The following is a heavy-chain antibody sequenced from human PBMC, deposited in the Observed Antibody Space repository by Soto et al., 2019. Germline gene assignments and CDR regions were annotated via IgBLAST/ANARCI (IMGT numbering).Heavy chain of an antibody. D-gene: IGHD1-26*01. CDR1: GGTFSSYA. Sequence: GASVKVSCKASGGTFSSYAISWVRRAPGQGLEWMGGIIPIFGTANYAQKFQGRVTITADESTSTAYMELSSLRSEDTAVYYCARDMLGATNKLNWDIWFDPWGQGTLVTVSS. CDR3: ARDMLGATNKLNWDIWFDP. CDR2: IIPIFGTA. J-gene: IGHJ5*02. V-gene: IGHV1-69*13.